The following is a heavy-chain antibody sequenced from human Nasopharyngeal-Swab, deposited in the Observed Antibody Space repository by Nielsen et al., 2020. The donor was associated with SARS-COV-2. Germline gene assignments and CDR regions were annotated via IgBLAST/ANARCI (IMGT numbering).Heavy chain of an antibody. CDR1: GFTFRNHG. Sequence: GESLKISCAASGFTFRNHGMHWVRQTPEKGLEWVSTISVGSGDATYYADSVKGRFTVSRDNSRNTLYLQMNGLRSDDTAIYYCATSNFLDDWGQGTLVTVSS. CDR2: ISVGSGDAT. D-gene: IGHD1-1*01. J-gene: IGHJ4*02. CDR3: ATSNFLDD. V-gene: IGHV3-23*01.